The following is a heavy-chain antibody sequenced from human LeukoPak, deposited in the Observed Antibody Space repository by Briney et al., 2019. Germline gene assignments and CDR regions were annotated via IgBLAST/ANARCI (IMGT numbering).Heavy chain of an antibody. CDR1: GFTFSSYS. J-gene: IGHJ4*02. CDR2: ISSSSSYI. D-gene: IGHD7-27*01. Sequence: GGSLRLSCAASGFTFSSYSMNWVRQAPGKGLEWVSSISSSSSYIYYADSVKGRFTISRDNSKNTLFLQMNSLRAEDTAVYYCAKDGGLWVSAHWGDSWGRGTLVTVSS. V-gene: IGHV3-21*04. CDR3: AKDGGLWVSAHWGDS.